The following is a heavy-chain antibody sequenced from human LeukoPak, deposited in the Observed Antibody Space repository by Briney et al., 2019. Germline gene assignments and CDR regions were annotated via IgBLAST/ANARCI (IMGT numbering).Heavy chain of an antibody. CDR2: IRFDGINK. V-gene: IGHV3-30*02. D-gene: IGHD6-13*01. CDR3: AKIGLGSSSWWYFDY. Sequence: PGGSLRLSCAASGFTFSTYGIHWVRQAPGKGLEWVALIRFDGINKFHADSVKGRFTVSRDNSKNTVHLQMSSLRAEDTAVYYCAKIGLGSSSWWYFDYWGQGALVTVSS. J-gene: IGHJ4*02. CDR1: GFTFSTYG.